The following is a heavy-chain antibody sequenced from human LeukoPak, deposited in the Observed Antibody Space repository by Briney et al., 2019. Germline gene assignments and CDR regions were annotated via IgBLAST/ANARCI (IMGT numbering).Heavy chain of an antibody. Sequence: SETLSLTCAVYGGSFSGYYWSWIRQPPGKGLGWIGGINHSGSTNNNPSLKSRVTITVDTSKNQFSLKLSSVTASDTAVYYCARDPLRTLDYWGQGTLVTVSS. J-gene: IGHJ4*02. D-gene: IGHD1-14*01. CDR2: INHSGST. CDR3: ARDPLRTLDY. V-gene: IGHV4-34*01. CDR1: GGSFSGYY.